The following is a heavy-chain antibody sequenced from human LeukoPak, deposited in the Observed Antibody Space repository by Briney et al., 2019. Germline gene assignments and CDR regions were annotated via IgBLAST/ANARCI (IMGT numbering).Heavy chain of an antibody. Sequence: RRASVTVSCRVSGYTLTKLPIHWVRQAPGRGLEWMGSFDPEDGEAIYARRFRGRVTMTEDTSTDTAYMELSSLKSVDTAVYYCATSNYFVSGSVYYFEYWGQGTLVTVSS. CDR1: GYTLTKLP. CDR3: ATSNYFVSGSVYYFEY. V-gene: IGHV1-24*01. D-gene: IGHD3-10*01. J-gene: IGHJ4*02. CDR2: FDPEDGEA.